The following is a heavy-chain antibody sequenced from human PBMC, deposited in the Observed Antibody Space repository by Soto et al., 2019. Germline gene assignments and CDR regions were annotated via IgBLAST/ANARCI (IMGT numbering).Heavy chain of an antibody. J-gene: IGHJ4*02. Sequence: SVTLSLSCPVSGGSISSSSYYWGWIRQPPGKGLEWIGSIYYSGSTYYNPSLKSRVTISVDTSKNQFSLKLSSVTAADTAVYYCAGEPLTGYYPYYFDYWGQGTLVTVSS. CDR2: IYYSGST. D-gene: IGHD3-9*01. CDR1: GGSISSSSYY. CDR3: AGEPLTGYYPYYFDY. V-gene: IGHV4-39*01.